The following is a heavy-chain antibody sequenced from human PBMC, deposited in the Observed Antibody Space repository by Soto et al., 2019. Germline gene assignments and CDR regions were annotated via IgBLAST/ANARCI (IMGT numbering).Heavy chain of an antibody. J-gene: IGHJ6*02. V-gene: IGHV4-39*01. CDR1: GGSISSSSYY. D-gene: IGHD2-21*02. CDR3: ARHFKGVVVTAILQTPYYYYGMDV. Sequence: QLQLQESGPGLVKPSETLSLTCTVSGGSISSSSYYWGWIRQPPGKGLEWIGSIYYSGSTYYNPSLTSRVTLSVDTSKNQFSLKLSSVTAADTAVYYCARHFKGVVVTAILQTPYYYYGMDVWGQGTTVTVSS. CDR2: IYYSGST.